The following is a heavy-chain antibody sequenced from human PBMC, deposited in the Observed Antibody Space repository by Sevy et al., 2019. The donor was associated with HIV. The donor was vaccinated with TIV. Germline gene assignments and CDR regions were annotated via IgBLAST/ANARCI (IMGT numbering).Heavy chain of an antibody. J-gene: IGHJ4*02. V-gene: IGHV3-48*01. D-gene: IGHD3-16*01. CDR1: GFSFSIYS. CDR2: MSNTGSTI. Sequence: GGSLRLSCAASGFSFSIYSMNWVRQAPGRGLEWVSYMSNTGSTIHYADSVKGRFTISRDNAKNSLYLQMNSLRAEDTAVYYSASQGGFFDRLYYFVYWGQGTLVTVSS. CDR3: ASQGGFFDRLYYFVY.